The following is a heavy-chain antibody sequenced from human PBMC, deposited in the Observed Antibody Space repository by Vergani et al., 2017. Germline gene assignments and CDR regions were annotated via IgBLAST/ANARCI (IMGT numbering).Heavy chain of an antibody. J-gene: IGHJ4*02. D-gene: IGHD3-9*01. Sequence: QVQLQESGPGLVKPSETLSLTCTVSGGSVSSGSYYWSWIRQPAGKGLEWIGYIYYSGSTNYNPSLKSRVTISVDTSKNQFSLKLSSVTAADTAVYYCARASHYDILTGYSPLDYWGQGTLVTVSS. CDR1: GGSVSSGSYY. V-gene: IGHV4-61*10. CDR3: ARASHYDILTGYSPLDY. CDR2: IYYSGST.